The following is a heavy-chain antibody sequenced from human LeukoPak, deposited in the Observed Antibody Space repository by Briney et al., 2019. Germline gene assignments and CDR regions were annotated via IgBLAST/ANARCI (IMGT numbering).Heavy chain of an antibody. V-gene: IGHV3-21*01. CDR3: AREPRAPQPPLDY. CDR1: GFTFSSYS. Sequence: GGSLRLSCAASGFTFSSYSMNWVRRAPGKGLEWVSSISSSSSYIYYADSVKGRFTISRDNAKNSLYLQMNSLRAEDTAVYYCAREPRAPQPPLDYWGQGTLVTVSS. J-gene: IGHJ4*02. D-gene: IGHD1-26*01. CDR2: ISSSSSYI.